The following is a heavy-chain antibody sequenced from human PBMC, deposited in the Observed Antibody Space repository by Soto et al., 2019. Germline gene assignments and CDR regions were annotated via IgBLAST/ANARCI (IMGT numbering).Heavy chain of an antibody. V-gene: IGHV4-28*03. CDR3: ARDRNWKGYYGMDV. D-gene: IGHD1-1*01. CDR2: IYYSGST. J-gene: IGHJ6*02. Sequence: SETLSLTCAVSGYSISSSNWWGWIRQPPGKGLEWIGCIYYSGSTNYNPSLKSRVTISVDTSKNQFSLKLSSVTAADTAVYYCARDRNWKGYYGMDVWGQGTTVTVSS. CDR1: GYSISSSNW.